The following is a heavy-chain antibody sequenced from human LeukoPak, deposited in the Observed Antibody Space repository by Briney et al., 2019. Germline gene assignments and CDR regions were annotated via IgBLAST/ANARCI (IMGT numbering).Heavy chain of an antibody. D-gene: IGHD6-13*01. CDR3: ARDSRQQLPH. CDR1: GFTFSSYA. Sequence: GGSLRLPCAASGFTFSSYAMNWIRQAPGKGLEWLSYISSSSSVIYYADSVKGRFTISRDNAKNSLYLQMSSLRAEDTAVYYCARDSRQQLPHWGQGTLVTVSS. CDR2: ISSSSSVI. V-gene: IGHV3-48*01. J-gene: IGHJ4*02.